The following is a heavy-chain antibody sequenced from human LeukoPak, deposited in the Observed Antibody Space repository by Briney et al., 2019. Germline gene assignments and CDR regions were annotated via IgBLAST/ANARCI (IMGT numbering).Heavy chain of an antibody. CDR3: ARGHTLDIDFNGAYYYDSSGYRVWWFDP. Sequence: SVKVSCNASGGTFSSYATSWVRQAPGQGLEWMGGIIPIFGTANYAQKFQGRVTITADESTSTAYMELSSLRSEDTAVYYCARGHTLDIDFNGAYYYDSSGYRVWWFDPWGQGTLVTVSS. J-gene: IGHJ5*02. CDR2: IIPIFGTA. D-gene: IGHD3-22*01. CDR1: GGTFSSYA. V-gene: IGHV1-69*13.